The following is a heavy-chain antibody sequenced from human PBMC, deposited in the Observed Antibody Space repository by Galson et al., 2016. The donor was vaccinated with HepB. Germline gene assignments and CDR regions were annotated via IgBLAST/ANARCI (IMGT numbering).Heavy chain of an antibody. CDR3: ARGGVSGSYYADGMDV. D-gene: IGHD1-26*01. Sequence: ETLSLTCAVSGGSISTNHWWNWVRQPPGKELEWIGEIYHSGDINFNPSPESRVTMSLDKSKSHFSLKLTSVTAADTAVYYCARGGVSGSYYADGMDVWGRGTTVTVSS. CDR1: GGSISTNHW. V-gene: IGHV4-4*02. J-gene: IGHJ6*02. CDR2: IYHSGDI.